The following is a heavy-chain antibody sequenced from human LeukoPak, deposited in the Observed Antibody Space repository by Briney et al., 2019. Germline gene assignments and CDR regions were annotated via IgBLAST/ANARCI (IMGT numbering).Heavy chain of an antibody. V-gene: IGHV4-34*01. D-gene: IGHD7-27*01. Sequence: SETLSLTCAVCGGSFSGYYWSWIRQPPGKGLEWIGEINHSGSTNYNPSLKSRVTISVDTSKNQFSLKLSSVTAADTAVYYCARVHNWGFDYWGQGTLVTVSS. J-gene: IGHJ4*02. CDR1: GGSFSGYY. CDR2: INHSGST. CDR3: ARVHNWGFDY.